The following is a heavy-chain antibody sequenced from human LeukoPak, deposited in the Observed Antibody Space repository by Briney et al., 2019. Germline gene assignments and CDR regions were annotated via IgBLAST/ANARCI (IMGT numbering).Heavy chain of an antibody. V-gene: IGHV5-51*01. CDR3: ARHRKSGWAQLSAFDI. J-gene: IGHJ3*02. Sequence: GESLKISCKGSGYSFTSYWIGWVRQMPGKGLEWMGIIYPGDSDTRYSPSFQGQVTILADKSINTAYLQWSSLKASDTAMYYCARHRKSGWAQLSAFDIWGQGTMVTVSS. CDR2: IYPGDSDT. D-gene: IGHD6-19*01. CDR1: GYSFTSYW.